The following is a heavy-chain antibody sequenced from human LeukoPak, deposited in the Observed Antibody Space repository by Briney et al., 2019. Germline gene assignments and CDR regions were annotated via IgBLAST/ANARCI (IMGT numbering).Heavy chain of an antibody. Sequence: GGSLRLSCAASGFTVSSNYMSWVRQAPGKGLEWVSVIYSGGSTYYADSVKGRFTISRDNSKNTLYLQMNSLRAEDTAVYYCAREYYDFWSGSYGMDVWGQGTTVTVSS. V-gene: IGHV3-53*01. CDR1: GFTVSSNY. CDR3: AREYYDFWSGSYGMDV. D-gene: IGHD3-3*01. J-gene: IGHJ6*02. CDR2: IYSGGST.